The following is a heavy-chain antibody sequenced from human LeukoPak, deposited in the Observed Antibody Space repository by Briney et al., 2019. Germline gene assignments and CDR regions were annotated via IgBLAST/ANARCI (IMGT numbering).Heavy chain of an antibody. CDR2: IKQDGSEK. J-gene: IGHJ6*03. Sequence: GGSLRLSCAASGFTFSSYWMSWVRQAPGKGLEWVANIKQDGSEKYYVDSVKGRFTISRDNAKNSLYLQMNSLRAEDTAVYYCARDPARRFLESYYYMDVWGKGTTVTVSS. CDR1: GFTFSSYW. D-gene: IGHD3-3*01. V-gene: IGHV3-7*01. CDR3: ARDPARRFLESYYYMDV.